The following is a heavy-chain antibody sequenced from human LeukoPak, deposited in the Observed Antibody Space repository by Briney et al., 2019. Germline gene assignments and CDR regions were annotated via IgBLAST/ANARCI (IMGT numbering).Heavy chain of an antibody. CDR2: ISYDGSDT. CDR1: GFTFSSYA. D-gene: IGHD1-26*01. J-gene: IGHJ4*02. Sequence: GRSLRLSCAASGFTFSSYAMHWVRQAPGKGLEWVAIISYDGSDTYYTDSVKGRFTISRDNSKNTLYLQMNSLRADDTAVYYCARVSGSYNFDYWGQGTLVTVSS. CDR3: ARVSGSYNFDY. V-gene: IGHV3-30*14.